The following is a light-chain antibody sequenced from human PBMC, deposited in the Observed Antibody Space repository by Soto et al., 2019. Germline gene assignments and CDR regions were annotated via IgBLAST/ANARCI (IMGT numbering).Light chain of an antibody. J-gene: IGLJ1*01. V-gene: IGLV2-14*03. Sequence: QSVLTQPASVSGSPGQSITVSCTGTSSDVGGYNYVSWYQQHPGKALRLMIYDVTNLPSGVSDRFSGSKSGNTASLTFSGLQAEDEADYYCSSYRRGSTYVFGTGTKVTVL. CDR3: SSYRRGSTYV. CDR2: DVT. CDR1: SSDVGGYNY.